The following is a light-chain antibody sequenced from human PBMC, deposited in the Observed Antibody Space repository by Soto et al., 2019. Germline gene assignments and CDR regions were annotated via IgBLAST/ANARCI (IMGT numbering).Light chain of an antibody. CDR3: QRYNNWPLT. CDR1: QSVSNN. Sequence: EVVMTHSPATLSVSPCERATLSSRASQSVSNNLAWYQQKPGQSPRLLFYLASTRAPGIPARFSAGGSGTDFTLTISSLQSEDFAVYYCQRYNNWPLTFGGGTKVDIK. CDR2: LAS. J-gene: IGKJ4*01. V-gene: IGKV3-15*01.